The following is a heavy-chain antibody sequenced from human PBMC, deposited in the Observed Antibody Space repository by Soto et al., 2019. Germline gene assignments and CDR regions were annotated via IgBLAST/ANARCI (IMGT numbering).Heavy chain of an antibody. V-gene: IGHV4-30-4*01. J-gene: IGHJ4*02. CDR1: GGSISSNSSY. CDR3: TSGNCGDRVDY. Sequence: QVQLQESGPRLVSPSQTLSLTCSVSGGSISSNSSYWSWIRQSPAKGLEWLGHSYNGGTTYPSPPVYGRRTIAADPSKTLVPLTLKSATAADTAVYYRTSGNCGDRVDYWGQGSQGCGSS. D-gene: IGHD1-7*01. CDR2: SYNGGTT.